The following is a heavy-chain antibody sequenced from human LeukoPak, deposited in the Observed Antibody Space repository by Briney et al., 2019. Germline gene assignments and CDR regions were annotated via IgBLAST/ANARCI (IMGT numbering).Heavy chain of an antibody. CDR3: AASSGVTLGRF. CDR1: GVSISSGAFY. V-gene: IGHV4-31*03. J-gene: IGHJ4*02. D-gene: IGHD3-16*01. CDR2: IYYTGIT. Sequence: SETLSLTCTVSGVSISSGAFYNNWIRQRPGKGLEWIGYIYYTGITSYTPSLKSRATMSVDTSMNQVSLKLSSLTAADTAVYYCAASSGVTLGRFWGQGTLVTVYS.